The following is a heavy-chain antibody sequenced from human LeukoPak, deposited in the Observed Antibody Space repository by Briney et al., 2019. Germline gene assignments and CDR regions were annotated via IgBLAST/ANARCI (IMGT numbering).Heavy chain of an antibody. CDR1: GGSISSSNW. D-gene: IGHD6-6*01. CDR3: ARYSSSPATGWLDP. V-gene: IGHV4-4*02. J-gene: IGHJ5*02. Sequence: SETLSLTCAVSGGSISSSNWWSWVRQPPGKGLEWIGYRSYSGSTYYNPSLKSRVTMSVDSSENQFSLNLNSVTAADTAVYYCARYSSSPATGWLDPWGQGTLVTVPS. CDR2: RSYSGST.